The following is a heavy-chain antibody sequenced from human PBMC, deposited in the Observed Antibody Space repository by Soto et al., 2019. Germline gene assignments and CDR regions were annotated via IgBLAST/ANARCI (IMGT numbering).Heavy chain of an antibody. CDR1: GYSISRSYY. CDR2: IYSSEYT. Sequence: SETLSLTCAVSGYSISRSYYWGWIRQPPGKGLEWIGSIYSSEYTYYNPSLKSRVTISADASKNRLSLKLTSVTAADTAVYYCATFSPVFSVRYQGYWGQGTLVTVSS. CDR3: ATFSPVFSVRYQGY. V-gene: IGHV4-38-2*01. D-gene: IGHD1-26*01. J-gene: IGHJ4*02.